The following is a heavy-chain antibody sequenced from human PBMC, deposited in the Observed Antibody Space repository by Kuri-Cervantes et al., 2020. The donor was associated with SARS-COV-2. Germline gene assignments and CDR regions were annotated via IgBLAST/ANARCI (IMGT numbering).Heavy chain of an antibody. CDR2: ISSNSGSI. D-gene: IGHD4-11*01. V-gene: IGHV3-9*01. Sequence: GGSLCLSCAASGFTIDDYAMHWVRQAPEKGLGWVSFISSNSGSIAYADSVKGRFTISRDNAKNSLYLQMNSLRAGDTSVYYCARSKGYGMDVWGQGTTVTVSS. CDR1: GFTIDDYA. J-gene: IGHJ6*02. CDR3: ARSKGYGMDV.